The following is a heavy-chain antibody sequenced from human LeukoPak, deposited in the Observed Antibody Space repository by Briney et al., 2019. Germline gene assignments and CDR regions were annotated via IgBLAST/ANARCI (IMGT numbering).Heavy chain of an antibody. D-gene: IGHD1-14*01. J-gene: IGHJ4*02. CDR3: AKDDNASPFDY. CDR1: GFTFSSYG. Sequence: PGGSLRLSCAASGFTFSSYGMHWVRQAPGKGLEWVAVIPYDGSNKYYADSVKGRFTISRDNSKNTLYLQMNSLRAEDTAVYYCAKDDNASPFDYWGQGTLVTVSS. CDR2: IPYDGSNK. V-gene: IGHV3-30*18.